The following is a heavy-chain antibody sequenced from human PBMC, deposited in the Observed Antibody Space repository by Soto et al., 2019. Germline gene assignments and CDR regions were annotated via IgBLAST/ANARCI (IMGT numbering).Heavy chain of an antibody. Sequence: QPGGSLRLSCTASGFTFGDYAMSWVRQAPGKGLEWVGFIRSKAYGGTTEYAASVKGRFTISRDDSKSIAYLQMNSLKTEDTAVYYCTRERVYYYDSSGYYADAFDIWGQGTMVTVSS. J-gene: IGHJ3*02. CDR3: TRERVYYYDSSGYYADAFDI. D-gene: IGHD3-22*01. V-gene: IGHV3-49*04. CDR1: GFTFGDYA. CDR2: IRSKAYGGTT.